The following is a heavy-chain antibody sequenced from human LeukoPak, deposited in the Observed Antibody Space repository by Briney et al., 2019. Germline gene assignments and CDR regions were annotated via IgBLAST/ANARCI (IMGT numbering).Heavy chain of an antibody. CDR1: GESLNTYY. D-gene: IGHD2-15*01. CDR3: ARGAWATRLGS. V-gene: IGHV4-34*01. Sequence: PSETLSLTCAVYGESLNTYYWSWVRQPPGEGLEWIGEIYESGTTEYNPSLKSRVTISMVPSKQQFSLSLSSVTAADTAVYYCARGAWATRLGSWGLGTPVIVSS. J-gene: IGHJ4*02. CDR2: IYESGTT.